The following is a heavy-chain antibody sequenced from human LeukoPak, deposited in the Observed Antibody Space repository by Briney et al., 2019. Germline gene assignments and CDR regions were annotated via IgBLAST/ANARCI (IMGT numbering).Heavy chain of an antibody. CDR1: GFTFSSYA. D-gene: IGHD3-22*01. Sequence: GGTLRLSCAASGFTFSSYAMSWVRQAPGKGLEWVSAISGSGGSTYYADSVKGRFTISRDNSKNTLYLQMNSLRAEDTAVYYCAKDHAPYYYDSSLDYFDYWGQGTLVTVSS. J-gene: IGHJ4*02. V-gene: IGHV3-23*01. CDR3: AKDHAPYYYDSSLDYFDY. CDR2: ISGSGGST.